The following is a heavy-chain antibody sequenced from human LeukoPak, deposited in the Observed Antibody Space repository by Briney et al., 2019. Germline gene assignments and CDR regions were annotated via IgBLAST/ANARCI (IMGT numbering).Heavy chain of an antibody. V-gene: IGHV4-59*11. D-gene: IGHD2-8*01. J-gene: IGHJ6*03. CDR2: ISYSGNT. CDR1: GGSINSHY. CDR3: ASSGQCTNGLCRDVGYMDV. Sequence: PSETLSLTCTVSGGSINSHYWSWVRQPPGKGLVWIGYISYSGNTNYNPSLKSRVTISMNTSKHQLSLKLNSVTAADTAVYYCASSGQCTNGLCRDVGYMDVWGKGTTVTVSS.